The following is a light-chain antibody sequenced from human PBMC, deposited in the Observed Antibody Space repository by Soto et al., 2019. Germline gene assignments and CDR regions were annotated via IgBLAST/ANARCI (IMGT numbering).Light chain of an antibody. V-gene: IGLV2-14*01. CDR2: EVT. CDR1: SSDVGGYNY. CDR3: RSYTSSDTPV. Sequence: QSALTQPASVSGSPGQSITISCTGTSSDVGGYNYVSWYQQHPGKAPKLMIYEVTNRPSGVSNRFSGSKSGNTASLTISGLQAEDEADYYCRSYTSSDTPVFGGGTKVTVL. J-gene: IGLJ2*01.